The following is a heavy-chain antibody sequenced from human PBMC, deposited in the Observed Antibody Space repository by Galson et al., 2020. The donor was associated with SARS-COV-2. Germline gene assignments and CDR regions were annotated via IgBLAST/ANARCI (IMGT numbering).Heavy chain of an antibody. V-gene: IGHV3-23*01. CDR2: ITASGGRT. Sequence: GGSLRLSCAASGFNFRNYGMSWVRQAPGKGLEWVSSITASGGRTNYADSVKGRFTISRDNSKNTLYLQLNSLRAEDTAVYYCARESYYYDSSAYKDYYYMDVWGKGTTVTISS. CDR1: GFNFRNYG. CDR3: ARESYYYDSSAYKDYYYMDV. D-gene: IGHD3-22*01. J-gene: IGHJ6*03.